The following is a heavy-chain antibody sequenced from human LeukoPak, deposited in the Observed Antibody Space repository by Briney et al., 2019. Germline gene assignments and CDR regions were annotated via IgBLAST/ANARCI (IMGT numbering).Heavy chain of an antibody. CDR1: GYSFTSYW. V-gene: IGHV5-51*01. CDR3: ATPGHYYDSSGYPLK. D-gene: IGHD3-22*01. CDR2: IYPGDSDT. J-gene: IGHJ4*02. Sequence: GESLKISCKGSGYSFTSYWIGWVRQMPGKGLEWMGIIYPGDSDTTYSPSFQGQVTISADKSISTAYLQWSSLKASDTAMHYCATPGHYYDSSGYPLKWGQGTLVTVSS.